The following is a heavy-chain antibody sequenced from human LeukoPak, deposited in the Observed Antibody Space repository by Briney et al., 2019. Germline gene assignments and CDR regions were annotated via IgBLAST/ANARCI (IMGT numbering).Heavy chain of an antibody. Sequence: ASVKVSCKVSGYTLTELSMHWVRQAPGKGLEWMGGFDPEDGGTIYAQKFQGRVTMTEDTSTDTAYMELSSLRSEDTAVYYCATEFGYPQTNWFDPWGQGTLVTVSS. CDR3: ATEFGYPQTNWFDP. CDR1: GYTLTELS. J-gene: IGHJ5*02. D-gene: IGHD3-22*01. CDR2: FDPEDGGT. V-gene: IGHV1-24*01.